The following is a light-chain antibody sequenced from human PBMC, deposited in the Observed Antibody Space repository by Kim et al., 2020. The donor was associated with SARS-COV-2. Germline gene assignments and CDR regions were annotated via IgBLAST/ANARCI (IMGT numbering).Light chain of an antibody. Sequence: DIEMTQSPSTLSASVGDRITITCRASQSLDRWLAWYQQKPGKAPKLLIYKASNLERGVPSRFSGSGSGTQFTLTISSLQPDDFATYHCQQYNGYPISFGGGTKVDIK. CDR3: QQYNGYPIS. CDR1: QSLDRW. V-gene: IGKV1-5*03. CDR2: KAS. J-gene: IGKJ4*01.